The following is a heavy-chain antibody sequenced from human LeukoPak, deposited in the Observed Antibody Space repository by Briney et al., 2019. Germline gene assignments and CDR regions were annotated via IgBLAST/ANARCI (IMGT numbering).Heavy chain of an antibody. J-gene: IGHJ4*02. CDR2: IIPILGIA. D-gene: IGHD3-3*02. Sequence: GASVKASCKASGGTLSSYAISWVRQAPGQGLEWMGRIIPILGIAKYAQKFQGRVTITADKSTSTAYMELSSLRSEGTAVYYCARDTGRNSIKFVDYWGQGTLVTVSS. CDR1: GGTLSSYA. V-gene: IGHV1-69*04. CDR3: ARDTGRNSIKFVDY.